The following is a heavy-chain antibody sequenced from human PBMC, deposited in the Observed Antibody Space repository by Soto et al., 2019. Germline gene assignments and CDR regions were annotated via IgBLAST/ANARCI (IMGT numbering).Heavy chain of an antibody. CDR1: GYAFTSYG. CDR2: ISAYNGNT. V-gene: IGHV1-18*04. CDR3: ARVGWDIVLIPYDY. J-gene: IGHJ4*02. D-gene: IGHD2-8*01. Sequence: ASVKVSCKASGYAFTSYGISWVRQAPGQGLEWMGWISAYNGNTNYAQKLQGRVTMTTDTSTSTAYMELRSLRSDDTAVYYCARVGWDIVLIPYDYWGQGTLVTVSS.